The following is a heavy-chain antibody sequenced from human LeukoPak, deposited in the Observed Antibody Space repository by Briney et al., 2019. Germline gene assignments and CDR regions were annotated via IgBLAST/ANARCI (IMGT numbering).Heavy chain of an antibody. V-gene: IGHV4-59*01. D-gene: IGHD3-22*01. CDR3: ARSDSSGYFPIDF. Sequence: PSETLSLTCTVSGDSINAYYWGWIRQPPGKGLEWIGYIYFSGTTKYNPSLESRVTISVDTSKNQFSLKLSSVTAADTAVYFCARSDSSGYFPIDFWGQGTLVTVSS. CDR2: IYFSGTT. J-gene: IGHJ4*02. CDR1: GDSINAYY.